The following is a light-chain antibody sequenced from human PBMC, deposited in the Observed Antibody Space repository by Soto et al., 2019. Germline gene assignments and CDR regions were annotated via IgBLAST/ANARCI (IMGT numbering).Light chain of an antibody. Sequence: EIVLTQSPATLSVSPGGRATLSCRASQGISDTLAWYQQKPGQAPRLLIHGASTRAPGFPARFSGSGSGTDFTLTISSLQSEDFAVYYCQQYDNWPWTFGQGTKVDIK. CDR3: QQYDNWPWT. CDR1: QGISDT. V-gene: IGKV3-15*01. J-gene: IGKJ1*01. CDR2: GAS.